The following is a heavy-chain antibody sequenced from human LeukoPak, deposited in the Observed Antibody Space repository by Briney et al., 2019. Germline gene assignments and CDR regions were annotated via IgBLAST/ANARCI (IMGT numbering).Heavy chain of an antibody. CDR2: INPGDSDT. Sequence: GESLKISCKGSGYRFTTYWIGWVRQMPGKGLEWMGIINPGDSDTRYSPSFQGQVTISADKSISTAYLLWSSLKASDTAMYYCARHPITRYYDSSGYSAAGPDYWGQGTLVTVSS. CDR1: GYRFTTYW. CDR3: ARHPITRYYDSSGYSAAGPDY. J-gene: IGHJ4*02. V-gene: IGHV5-51*01. D-gene: IGHD3-22*01.